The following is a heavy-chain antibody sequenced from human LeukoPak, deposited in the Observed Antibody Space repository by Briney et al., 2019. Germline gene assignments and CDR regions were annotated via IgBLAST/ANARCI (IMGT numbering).Heavy chain of an antibody. V-gene: IGHV3-30*02. D-gene: IGHD2-2*02. Sequence: GGSLRLSCAASGFTFSSYGMHWVRQAPGKGLEWVAFIRYDGSNKYYADSVKGRFTISRENSKNTLYLQMNSLRAEDTAVYYCAAWDIVVVPAAIGVDWGQGTLVTVSS. CDR3: AAWDIVVVPAAIGVD. CDR2: IRYDGSNK. CDR1: GFTFSSYG. J-gene: IGHJ4*02.